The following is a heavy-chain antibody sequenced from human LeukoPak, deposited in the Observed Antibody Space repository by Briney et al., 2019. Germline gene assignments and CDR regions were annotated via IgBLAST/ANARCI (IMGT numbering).Heavy chain of an antibody. CDR1: GYTFTCYG. Sequence: ASVKVSCKASGYTFTCYGISWVRQAPGQGLEWMGWISAYNGNTNYAQKLQGRVTMTTDTSTSTAYMELRSLRSDDTAVYYCARDLTLAAARPMDYWGQEPWSPSPQ. V-gene: IGHV1-18*01. D-gene: IGHD6-6*01. J-gene: IGHJ4*01. CDR2: ISAYNGNT. CDR3: ARDLTLAAARPMDY.